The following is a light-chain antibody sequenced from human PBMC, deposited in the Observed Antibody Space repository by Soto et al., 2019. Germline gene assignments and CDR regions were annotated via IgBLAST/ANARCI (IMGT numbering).Light chain of an antibody. V-gene: IGKV3-11*01. CDR2: DTS. CDR1: QSVSSY. Sequence: EIVLTQSPATLSLSPGERATLSCRASQSVSSYLAWYQQKPGQAPRLLIYDTSNRATGIPARYSGSGSGTDFTPTISNLEPEYFAVSYCQQRSNWPITFGQGTRLEIK. CDR3: QQRSNWPIT. J-gene: IGKJ5*01.